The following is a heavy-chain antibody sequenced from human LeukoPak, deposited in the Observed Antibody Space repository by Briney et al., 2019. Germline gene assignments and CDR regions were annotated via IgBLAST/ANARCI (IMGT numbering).Heavy chain of an antibody. V-gene: IGHV1-18*01. CDR1: GYTFTSYG. D-gene: IGHD3-22*01. Sequence: ASVKVSCKASGYTFTSYGISWVRQAPGQGLEWMGWISAYNGDTNYAQKLQGRVTMTTDTSTSTAYMELRSLRSDDTAVYYCARDGPFGYYDSSGSFDYWGQGTLVTVSS. CDR2: ISAYNGDT. J-gene: IGHJ4*02. CDR3: ARDGPFGYYDSSGSFDY.